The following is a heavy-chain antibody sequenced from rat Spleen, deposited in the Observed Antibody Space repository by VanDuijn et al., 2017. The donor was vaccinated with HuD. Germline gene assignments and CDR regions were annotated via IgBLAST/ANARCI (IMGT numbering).Heavy chain of an antibody. CDR3: ARHEYYYQSLDY. D-gene: IGHD1-1*01. J-gene: IGHJ2*01. CDR2: ISYDDRST. CDR1: GFTFSDFY. V-gene: IGHV5-29*01. Sequence: EVQLVESDGGLVQPGRSLKLSCAASGFTFSDFYMAWVRQAPTKGLEWVATISYDDRSTYYRDSVKGRFTISRDNAKSTLYLQMNSLRSEDTATYYCARHEYYYQSLDYWGQGVMVTVSS.